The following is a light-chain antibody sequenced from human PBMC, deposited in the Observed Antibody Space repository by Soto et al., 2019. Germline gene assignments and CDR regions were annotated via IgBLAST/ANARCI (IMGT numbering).Light chain of an antibody. J-gene: IGKJ2*01. CDR3: QQSLGIPYT. CDR2: AAS. V-gene: IGKV1-39*01. CDR1: QTISTY. Sequence: DLQMTQSPSALSASVGDRVTITCRASQTISTYLNWYQQKPGKAPKLLIYAASTLQSGVPSRFSGGGSGTDFTLTISSLQPEDFATYYCQQSLGIPYTFGQGTRLEIK.